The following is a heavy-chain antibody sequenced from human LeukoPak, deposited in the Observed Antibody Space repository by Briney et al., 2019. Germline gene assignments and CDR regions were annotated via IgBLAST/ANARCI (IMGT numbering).Heavy chain of an antibody. Sequence: GGSLRLSCAASGFTFTSYSMNWDRQAPGKGLEWVSTISGGGGSTYYADSVKGRFTISRDNSKNTLYLQVNSLRAEDTAVYYCAKGGKWDVTPFDYWGQGTLVTVSS. D-gene: IGHD1-26*01. J-gene: IGHJ4*02. CDR1: GFTFTSYS. CDR2: ISGGGGST. V-gene: IGHV3-23*01. CDR3: AKGGKWDVTPFDY.